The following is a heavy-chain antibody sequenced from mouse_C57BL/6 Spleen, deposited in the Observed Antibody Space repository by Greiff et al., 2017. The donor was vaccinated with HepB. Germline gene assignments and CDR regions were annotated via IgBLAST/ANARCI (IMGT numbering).Heavy chain of an antibody. CDR3: ARSSGSSDEKAY. J-gene: IGHJ3*01. Sequence: QVQLQQPGAELVKPGASVKLSCKASGYTFTSYWMQWVKQRPGQGLEWIGEIDPSDSYTNYNQKFKGKATLTVDTSSSTACMQLSSLTSEDSAVYCCARSSGSSDEKAYWGQGTLVTVSA. D-gene: IGHD1-1*01. CDR1: GYTFTSYW. V-gene: IGHV1-50*01. CDR2: IDPSDSYT.